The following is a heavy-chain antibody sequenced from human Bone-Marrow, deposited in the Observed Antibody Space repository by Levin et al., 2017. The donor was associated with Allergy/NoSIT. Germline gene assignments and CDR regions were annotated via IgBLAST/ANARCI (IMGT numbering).Heavy chain of an antibody. Sequence: GGSLRLSCAASGFTFSNSDFHWVRQTTGEGLEWVSAIGVGGDTYYPGSVKGRFTISRENARNSLYLQMNNLRAGDTAVYYCAREVEDSTTWGWYFDLWGRGTLVTVSS. V-gene: IGHV3-13*01. CDR2: IGVGGDT. J-gene: IGHJ2*01. CDR3: AREVEDSTTWGWYFDL. D-gene: IGHD7-27*01. CDR1: GFTFSNSD.